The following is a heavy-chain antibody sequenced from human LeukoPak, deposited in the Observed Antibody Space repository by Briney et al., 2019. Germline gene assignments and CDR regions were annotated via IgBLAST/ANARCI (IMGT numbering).Heavy chain of an antibody. D-gene: IGHD3-22*01. CDR2: IYYSGST. J-gene: IGHJ4*02. Sequence: SETLSLTCTVSGGSISSSSYYWGWIRQPPGKGLEWIGSIYYSGSTYYNPSLKSRVTISVDTSKNQFSLKLSSVTAADTAVYYCASYYYDSSGYMGNFDYWGQGTLVTVSS. CDR1: GGSISSSSYY. CDR3: ASYYYDSSGYMGNFDY. V-gene: IGHV4-39*01.